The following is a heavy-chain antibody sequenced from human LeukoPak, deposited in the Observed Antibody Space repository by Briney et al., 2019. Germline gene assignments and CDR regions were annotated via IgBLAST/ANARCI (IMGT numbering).Heavy chain of an antibody. D-gene: IGHD4-17*01. CDR1: GVSISSSNSY. Sequence: SETLSLTCTVSGVSISSSNSYWGWIRQPPGKGLEWIGYIYYSGSTNYNPSLKSRLTISVDTSKNQFSLKLTSVTAADTAVYYCARDTGFYGDYGFDPWGQGTLVTVSS. J-gene: IGHJ5*02. CDR2: IYYSGST. CDR3: ARDTGFYGDYGFDP. V-gene: IGHV4-61*01.